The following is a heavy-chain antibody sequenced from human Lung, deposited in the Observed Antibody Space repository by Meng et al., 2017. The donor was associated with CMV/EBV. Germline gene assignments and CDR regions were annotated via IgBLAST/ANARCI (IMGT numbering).Heavy chain of an antibody. Sequence: SXXVSXKSSGYTFTNYYMHWVRQAPGQGLEWMGIINPSGGSTNYAQKFQGRVTMTRDTSTSTVYMELSSLRSEDTAMYYCARAPWAYCTKTSCYVFDPWGQGXQVTVSS. D-gene: IGHD2-2*01. CDR2: INPSGGST. V-gene: IGHV1-46*01. CDR1: GYTFTNYY. CDR3: ARAPWAYCTKTSCYVFDP. J-gene: IGHJ5*02.